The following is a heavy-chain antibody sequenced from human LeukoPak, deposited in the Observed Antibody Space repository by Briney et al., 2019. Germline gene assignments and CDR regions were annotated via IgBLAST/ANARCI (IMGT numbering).Heavy chain of an antibody. D-gene: IGHD5-18*01. J-gene: IGHJ4*02. Sequence: PGGSLRLSCAASGFTFSNAWMSWVRQAPGKGLEWVAVISYDGSNKYYADSVKGRFTISRDNSKNTLYLQMNSLRAEDTAVYYCAKGNTAMVTHYYFDYWGQGTLVTVSS. CDR3: AKGNTAMVTHYYFDY. V-gene: IGHV3-30*18. CDR2: ISYDGSNK. CDR1: GFTFSNAW.